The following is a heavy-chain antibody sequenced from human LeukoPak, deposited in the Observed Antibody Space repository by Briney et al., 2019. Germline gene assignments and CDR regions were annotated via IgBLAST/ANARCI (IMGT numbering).Heavy chain of an antibody. CDR1: GYSISSGYY. V-gene: IGHV4-38-2*01. J-gene: IGHJ6*03. Sequence: PSETLSLTCAVSGYSISSGYYWIWIRQPPGKELEWIGSFYHSDSIYYNPSLESRVTMSVDTSKNQFSLKLSFVTAADTAVYYCARQHDSYHYYYVDVWGKGTTVTVSS. CDR2: FYHSDSI. D-gene: IGHD6-13*01. CDR3: ARQHDSYHYYYVDV.